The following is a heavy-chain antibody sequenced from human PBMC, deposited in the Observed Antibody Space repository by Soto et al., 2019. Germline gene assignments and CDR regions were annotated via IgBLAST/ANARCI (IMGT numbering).Heavy chain of an antibody. J-gene: IGHJ6*02. V-gene: IGHV3-48*02. CDR3: ARDHGGSTWFVGIYYYFGVDV. D-gene: IGHD6-13*01. CDR2: ISGSSDTI. CDR1: GFTLSSYN. Sequence: EVQLVESGGGLVQPGGSLRLSCAASGFTLSSYNMNWVRQAPGKGLEWVSYISGSSDTIYYADSVKGRFTMSRANAKNSLYLQMDSLRDEDTGVYYCARDHGGSTWFVGIYYYFGVDVWGQGTTVTVSS.